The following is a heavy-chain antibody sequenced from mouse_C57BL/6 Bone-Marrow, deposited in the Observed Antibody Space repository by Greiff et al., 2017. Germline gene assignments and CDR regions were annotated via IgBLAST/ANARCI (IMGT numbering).Heavy chain of an antibody. J-gene: IGHJ2*01. Sequence: QVQLKQSGAELVRPGASVKLSCKASGYTFPDYYINWVKQRPGQGLEWIARIYPGSGNTYYNEKFKGKATLTAEKSSSTAYMQLSSLTSEDSAVYFCARWGDYDEVDYWGQGTTLTVSS. CDR2: IYPGSGNT. CDR3: ARWGDYDEVDY. D-gene: IGHD2-4*01. V-gene: IGHV1-76*01. CDR1: GYTFPDYY.